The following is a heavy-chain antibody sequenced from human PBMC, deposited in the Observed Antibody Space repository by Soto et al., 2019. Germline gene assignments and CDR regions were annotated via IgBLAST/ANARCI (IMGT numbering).Heavy chain of an antibody. D-gene: IGHD3-3*01. J-gene: IGHJ4*02. Sequence: PGGSLRLSCAASGFTVSSNYMSWVRQAPGKGLEWVSVIYSGGSTYYADSVKGRFTISRDNSKNTLYLQMNSLRAEDTAVYYCGKGGGHVFGVGYYVDYWGQGTLVTVSS. CDR2: IYSGGST. CDR1: GFTVSSNY. V-gene: IGHV3-66*01. CDR3: GKGGGHVFGVGYYVDY.